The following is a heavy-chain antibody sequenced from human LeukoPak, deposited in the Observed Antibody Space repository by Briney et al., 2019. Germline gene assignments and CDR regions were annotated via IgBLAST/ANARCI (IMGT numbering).Heavy chain of an antibody. Sequence: QPGTSLRLSCATSGFPFSQHGYHWVRQAPGKGLEWTAIIWVGGTRKYYADSVEGRFTASRDNSKSTLYLQIDSLRPEDTAVYYCVAVLVPAAFWHFDVWGRGTQVTVSS. CDR1: GFPFSQHG. CDR3: VAVLVPAAFWHFDV. J-gene: IGHJ2*01. D-gene: IGHD2-2*01. V-gene: IGHV3-33*01. CDR2: IWVGGTRK.